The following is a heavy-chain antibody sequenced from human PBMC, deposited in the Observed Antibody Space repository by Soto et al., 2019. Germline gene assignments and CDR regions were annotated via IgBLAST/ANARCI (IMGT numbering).Heavy chain of an antibody. V-gene: IGHV4-59*06. CDR1: GGSINNNY. CDR2: IYYSVSD. CDR3: ASLKSRYYNIISYSFHY. D-gene: IGHD3-10*01. Sequence: PSETLSLTYTVSGGSINNNYWSWIRQHPGKGLEWIGYIYYSVSDNFAQSLKSLLTISLDASQNQVSLRLSSVTAADTAVYFCASLKSRYYNIISYSFHYWGRGTLVTFSS. J-gene: IGHJ4*02.